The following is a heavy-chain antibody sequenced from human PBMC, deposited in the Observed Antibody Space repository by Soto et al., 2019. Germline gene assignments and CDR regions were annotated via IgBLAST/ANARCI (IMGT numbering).Heavy chain of an antibody. CDR2: IIPIFGTA. CDR1: GGTFSSYA. D-gene: IGHD3-22*01. Sequence: ASVKVSCKASGGTFSSYAISWVRQAPGQGLEWMGGIIPIFGTANYAQKFQGRDTITRDTSASTAYMELSSLRSEDTAVYYCARGPNYYDSSGPNWFDPWGQGTLVTVSS. CDR3: ARGPNYYDSSGPNWFDP. V-gene: IGHV1-69*05. J-gene: IGHJ5*02.